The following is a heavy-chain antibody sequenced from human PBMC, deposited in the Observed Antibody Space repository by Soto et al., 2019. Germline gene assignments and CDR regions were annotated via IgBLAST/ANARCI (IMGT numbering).Heavy chain of an antibody. CDR2: IIPIFGIA. J-gene: IGHJ5*02. Sequence: ASVKVSCKASGGTFSSYAISWVRQAPGQGLEWMGWIIPIFGIANYAQKFQGRVTITADKSTSTAYMELSSLRSEDTAVYYCARQLLRFLEHNWFDPWGQGTLVTVSS. D-gene: IGHD3-3*01. CDR1: GGTFSSYA. CDR3: ARQLLRFLEHNWFDP. V-gene: IGHV1-69*10.